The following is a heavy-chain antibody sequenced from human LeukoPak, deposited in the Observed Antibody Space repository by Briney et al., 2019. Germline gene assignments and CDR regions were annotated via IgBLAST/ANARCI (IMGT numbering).Heavy chain of an antibody. V-gene: IGHV4-38-2*02. J-gene: IGHJ4*02. CDR1: AYSISSGYY. CDR3: ARVKRRYQVLKPLHETPSHYFDY. Sequence: SETLSLTCTVSAYSISSGYYWGWIRQPPGKGLEWIGSIYHSGNTYYNPSLKSRVTISVDTSKNQFSLKLSSVTAADTAMYYCARVKRRYQVLKPLHETPSHYFDYWGQGTLVTVSS. D-gene: IGHD2-2*01. CDR2: IYHSGNT.